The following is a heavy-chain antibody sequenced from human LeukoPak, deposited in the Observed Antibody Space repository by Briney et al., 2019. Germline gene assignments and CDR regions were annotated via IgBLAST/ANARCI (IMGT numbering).Heavy chain of an antibody. CDR2: IYYSGST. D-gene: IGHD3-22*01. Sequence: PSETLSLTCTVSGGSISSSSYYWGWIRQPPGKGLEWIGSIYYSGSTYYNPSLKSRVTISVDTSKNQFSLKLSSVTAADTAVYYCARHPWDSSGSNWFDPWGQGTLVTVSS. J-gene: IGHJ5*02. CDR1: GGSISSSSYY. CDR3: ARHPWDSSGSNWFDP. V-gene: IGHV4-39*01.